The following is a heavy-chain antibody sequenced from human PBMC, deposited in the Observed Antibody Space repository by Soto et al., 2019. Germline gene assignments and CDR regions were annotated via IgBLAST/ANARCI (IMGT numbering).Heavy chain of an antibody. CDR1: GYTFTSYD. J-gene: IGHJ3*02. D-gene: IGHD4-17*01. CDR2: MNPNSGNT. Sequence: GASVKVSCKASGYTFTSYDINWVRQATGQGPEWMGWMNPNSGNTGYAQKFQGRVTMTRNTSISTAYMELSSLRSEDTAVYYCARWTTGKDDAFDIWGQGTMVTVSS. V-gene: IGHV1-8*01. CDR3: ARWTTGKDDAFDI.